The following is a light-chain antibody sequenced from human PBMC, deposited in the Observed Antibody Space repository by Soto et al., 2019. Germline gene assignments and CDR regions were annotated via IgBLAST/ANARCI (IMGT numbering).Light chain of an antibody. J-gene: IGKJ2*01. CDR2: WAS. Sequence: DIVMTQSPDSLAVSLGERATINCKSSQSVLYSSNNNNYLAGYQQKPGQPPKMLIYWASARESGVPDRFSGSGSGTEFTFTISSLQAEDVAVYYCQQYYSTPGTFGQGTKLEIK. CDR3: QQYYSTPGT. CDR1: QSVLYSSNNNNY. V-gene: IGKV4-1*01.